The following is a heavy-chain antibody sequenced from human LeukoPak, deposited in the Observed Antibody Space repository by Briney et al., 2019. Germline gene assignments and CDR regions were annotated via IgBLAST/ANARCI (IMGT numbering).Heavy chain of an antibody. J-gene: IGHJ4*02. CDR1: GFTFSTYA. V-gene: IGHV3-23*01. CDR2: ISGSGGST. D-gene: IGHD1-26*01. Sequence: GGSVRLSCAASGFTFSTYAMSWVRQAPGKGLEWVSVISGSGGSTYYADSVKGRFTISRDNSKNTLYLQMNSLRAEDTALYYCVKGRGGSYDVFDYWGQGTMVTVSS. CDR3: VKGRGGSYDVFDY.